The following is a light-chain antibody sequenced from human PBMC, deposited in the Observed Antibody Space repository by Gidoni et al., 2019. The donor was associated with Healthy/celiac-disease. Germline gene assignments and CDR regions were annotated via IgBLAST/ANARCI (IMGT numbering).Light chain of an antibody. J-gene: IGKJ4*01. CDR3: QQYNSYRLT. CDR1: QSISSW. CDR2: KAS. Sequence: DIQMTQSPSTLSASVGDRVTITCRASQSISSWLAWYQQKPGKAPKLLIYKASSLESGVPSRFSGSGSGTEFTLTISSLQPDDFATYYCQQYNSYRLTFXGXTKVXIK. V-gene: IGKV1-5*03.